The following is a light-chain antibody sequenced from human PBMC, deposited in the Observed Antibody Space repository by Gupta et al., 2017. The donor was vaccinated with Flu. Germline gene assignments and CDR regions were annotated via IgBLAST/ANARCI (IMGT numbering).Light chain of an antibody. V-gene: IGLV1-44*01. J-gene: IGLJ1*01. CDR3: AASDDSLNGPYV. CDR2: RNY. CDR1: STNIGSNT. Sequence: HSVLTHPPSTSGPPARGVTVPSSARSTNIGSNTGIWYQHPPGTAPKLLIYRNYQRPSGVPDRFSCSKSGTSASLAISGLQSEDEADYYCAASDDSLNGPYVFGTGTKVTVL.